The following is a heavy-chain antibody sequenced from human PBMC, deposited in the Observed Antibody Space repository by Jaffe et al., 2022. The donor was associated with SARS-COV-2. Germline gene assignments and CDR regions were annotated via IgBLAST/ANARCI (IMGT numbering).Heavy chain of an antibody. CDR1: GFDLTNYW. J-gene: IGHJ3*01. CDR3: ARSPSVIRGGAFDF. D-gene: IGHD3-10*01. Sequence: EVQLVQSGAEVKKAGDSLKVSCKASGFDLTNYWIGWVRQTPGKGLEWMGIIYPRDSDTRYSPSFQGQVTISADTSISTVYLQWSSLKASDIAMYYCARSPSVIRGGAFDFWGRGTMVTVSS. V-gene: IGHV5-51*01. CDR2: IYPRDSDT.